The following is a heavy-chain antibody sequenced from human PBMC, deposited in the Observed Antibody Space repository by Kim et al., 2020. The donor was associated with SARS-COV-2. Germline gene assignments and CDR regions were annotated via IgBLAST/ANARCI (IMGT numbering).Heavy chain of an antibody. CDR3: ARGRGIVVVPAAEEN. Sequence: SETLSLTCTVSGGSISSSSYYWGWIRQPPGKGLEWIGSIYYSGSTYYNPSLKSRVTISVDTSKNQFSLKLSSVTAADTAVYYCARGRGIVVVPAAEENWGQGTLVTVSS. J-gene: IGHJ4*02. V-gene: IGHV4-39*01. CDR1: GGSISSSSYY. CDR2: IYYSGST. D-gene: IGHD2-2*01.